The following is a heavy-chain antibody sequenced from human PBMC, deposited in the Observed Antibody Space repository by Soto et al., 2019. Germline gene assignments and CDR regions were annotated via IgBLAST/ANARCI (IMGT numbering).Heavy chain of an antibody. D-gene: IGHD3-10*01. J-gene: IGHJ6*02. CDR3: AKATYYYGSGSYYMVGGGMDV. CDR1: GFTFSSYG. CDR2: ISYDGSNK. Sequence: GGSLRLSCAASGFTFSSYGMHWVRQAPGKGLEWVAVISYDGSNKYYADSVKGRFTISRDNSKNTLYLQMNSLRAEDTAVYYCAKATYYYGSGSYYMVGGGMDVWGQGTTVTVSS. V-gene: IGHV3-30*18.